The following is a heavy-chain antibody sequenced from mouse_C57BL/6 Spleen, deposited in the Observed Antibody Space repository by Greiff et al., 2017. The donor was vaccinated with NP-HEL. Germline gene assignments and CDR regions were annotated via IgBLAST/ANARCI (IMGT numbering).Heavy chain of an antibody. D-gene: IGHD2-10*01. CDR2: IDPENGDT. CDR1: GFNIKDDY. V-gene: IGHV14-4*01. J-gene: IGHJ2*01. CDR3: TLLDRFDY. Sequence: DVKLQESGAELVRPGASVKLSCTASGFNIKDDYMHWVKQRPEQGLEWIGWIDPENGDTEYASKFQGKATITADTSSNTAYLQLSSLTSEDTAVYYCTLLDRFDYWGQGTTLTVSS.